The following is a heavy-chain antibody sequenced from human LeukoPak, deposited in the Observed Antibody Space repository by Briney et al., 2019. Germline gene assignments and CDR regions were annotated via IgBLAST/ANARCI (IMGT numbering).Heavy chain of an antibody. CDR1: GFTLRSYA. CDR2: ISGSGDIT. D-gene: IGHD4-11*01. CDR3: AKGPTVTSGHFDY. V-gene: IGHV3-23*01. Sequence: PGGSLRLSCAASGFTLRSYAMSWVRQAPGKGLEWVASISGSGDITYYADSVRGRFTVSRDKSINTLYLHMNSLRAEDTAVYYCAKGPTVTSGHFDYWGQGTLVTVSS. J-gene: IGHJ4*02.